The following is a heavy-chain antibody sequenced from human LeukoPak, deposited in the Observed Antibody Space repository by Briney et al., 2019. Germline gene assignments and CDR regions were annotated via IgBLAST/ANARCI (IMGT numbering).Heavy chain of an antibody. CDR2: IYYTGNT. V-gene: IGHV4-59*01. Sequence: SETLSLTCTVSGGSISSYYWSWIRQPPGKGLEWIGYIYYTGNTNYNPSLRSRVTISVDTSKNQFSLRLSSVTAADTAVYYCSRVTLDGNSDYWGQGILVTVSS. CDR3: SRVTLDGNSDY. D-gene: IGHD3/OR15-3a*01. J-gene: IGHJ4*02. CDR1: GGSISSYY.